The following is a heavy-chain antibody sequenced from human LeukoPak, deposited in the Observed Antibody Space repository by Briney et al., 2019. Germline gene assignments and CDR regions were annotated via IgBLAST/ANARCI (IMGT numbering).Heavy chain of an antibody. Sequence: GGSLRLSCAASGFTFSSINMNWVRQAPGKGLEWVSYISSSSSTIYYADSVKGRFTISRDNAKNSLYLQMNSLRAEDTAVYYCARGGGYSYGYPLDYWGQGTLVTVSS. CDR1: GFTFSSIN. CDR2: ISSSSSTI. D-gene: IGHD5-18*01. CDR3: ARGGGYSYGYPLDY. J-gene: IGHJ4*02. V-gene: IGHV3-48*04.